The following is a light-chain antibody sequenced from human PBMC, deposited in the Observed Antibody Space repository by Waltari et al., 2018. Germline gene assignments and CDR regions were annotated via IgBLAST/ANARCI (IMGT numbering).Light chain of an antibody. CDR3: QQATSLPPT. V-gene: IGKV1-12*01. CDR1: RGVSGC. CDR2: RTS. J-gene: IGKJ4*01. Sequence: IQMTQSPSSVSASVGDTVTIKCRASRGVSGCLAWYQQKPGKAPNLLIYRTSDLHTGVPSRFSGSGSETEFTLTISGLQPEDFATYYCQQATSLPPTFGGGTKVEI.